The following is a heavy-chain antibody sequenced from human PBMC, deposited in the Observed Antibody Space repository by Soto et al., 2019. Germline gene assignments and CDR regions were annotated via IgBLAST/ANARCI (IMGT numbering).Heavy chain of an antibody. J-gene: IGHJ3*02. CDR1: GYTFTGYY. CDR2: INPNSGGT. V-gene: IGHV1-2*04. D-gene: IGHD2-2*02. CDR3: ARGIYCSSTSCYRGDAFDI. Sequence: ASVKVSCKASGYTFTGYYMHWVRQAPGQGLEWMGWINPNSGGTNYAQKFQGWVTMTRDTSISTAYMELSRLRSDDTAVYYCARGIYCSSTSCYRGDAFDIWGQGTMVTVSS.